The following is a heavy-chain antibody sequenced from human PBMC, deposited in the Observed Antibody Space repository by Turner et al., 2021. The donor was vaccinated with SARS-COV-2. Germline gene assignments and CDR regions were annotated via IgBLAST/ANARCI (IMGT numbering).Heavy chain of an antibody. CDR2: INPNSGGT. Sequence: QVQLVQSVAEVTKPGASVKVSCTASGYTFTGYYMHWVRQAPGQGLEWMGWINPNSGGTNYAQKFQGRVTMTRDTSISTAYMELSRLRSDDTAVYFCARDLFDLGSRWTQWGQGTLVTVSS. J-gene: IGHJ4*02. CDR3: ARDLFDLGSRWTQ. D-gene: IGHD6-13*01. CDR1: GYTFTGYY. V-gene: IGHV1-2*02.